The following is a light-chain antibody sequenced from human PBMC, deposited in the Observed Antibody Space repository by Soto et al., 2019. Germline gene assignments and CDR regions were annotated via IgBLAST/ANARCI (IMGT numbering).Light chain of an antibody. CDR2: GAS. CDR1: QSVSSY. CDR3: QQYVSPSST. V-gene: IGKV3-20*01. J-gene: IGKJ1*01. Sequence: EIVLTQSPGTLSLSPGERATLSCRASQSVSSYLAWYQQKPGQAPRLLIYGASSRATGIPDRFSCSGSGTYFSLTISLLEPEDVAVYYCQQYVSPSSTFGQGTKVEIK.